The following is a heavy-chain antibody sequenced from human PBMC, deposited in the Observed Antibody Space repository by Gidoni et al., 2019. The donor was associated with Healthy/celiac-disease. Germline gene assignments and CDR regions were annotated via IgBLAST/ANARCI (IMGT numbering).Heavy chain of an antibody. CDR3: ASMAAYCGGDCDPGMDV. D-gene: IGHD2-21*02. Sequence: QVQLVESGGGVVQPGRSWRLSCAAPGFTFSSYAMHWVRQAPGKGLEWVAVISYDGSNKYYADSVKGRFTISRDNSKNTLYLQMNSLRAEDTAVYYCASMAAYCGGDCDPGMDVWGQGTTVTVSS. CDR2: ISYDGSNK. V-gene: IGHV3-30-3*01. CDR1: GFTFSSYA. J-gene: IGHJ6*02.